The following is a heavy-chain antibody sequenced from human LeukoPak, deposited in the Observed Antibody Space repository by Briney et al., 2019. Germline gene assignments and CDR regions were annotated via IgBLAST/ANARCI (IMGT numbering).Heavy chain of an antibody. D-gene: IGHD3-3*01. CDR2: IIPIFGTT. CDR1: GGTFSSYA. J-gene: IGHJ5*02. Sequence: ASVNVSCTASGGTFSSYAISWVRQAPGQGLEWMGGIIPIFGTTNYAQKFQGRVTITADESTSTAYMELSSLRSEDTAVYYCARATQYYDFWSGYSNWFDPWGQGTLVTVSS. CDR3: ARATQYYDFWSGYSNWFDP. V-gene: IGHV1-69*13.